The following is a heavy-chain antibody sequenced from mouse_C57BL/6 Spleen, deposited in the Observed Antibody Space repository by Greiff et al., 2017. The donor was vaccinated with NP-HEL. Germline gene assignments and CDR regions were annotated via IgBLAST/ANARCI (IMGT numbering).Heavy chain of an antibody. J-gene: IGHJ2*01. CDR3: ARGYDCRGYFDY. D-gene: IGHD2-4*01. CDR1: GYTFTSYW. Sequence: QVQLQQPGAELVKPGASVKLSCKASGYTFTSYWMHWVKQRPGRGLEWIGRIDPNGGGTKYNQKFKGKATLTVDKSSSTAYMQLSSLTSEDSAVYYCARGYDCRGYFDYWGQGTTLTVSS. V-gene: IGHV1-72*01. CDR2: IDPNGGGT.